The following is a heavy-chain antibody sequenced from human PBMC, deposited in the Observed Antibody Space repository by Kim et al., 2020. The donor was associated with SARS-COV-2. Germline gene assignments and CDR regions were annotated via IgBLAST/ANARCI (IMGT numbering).Heavy chain of an antibody. Sequence: DGTIKFYVNSVKGRCTGSRDHARKSVYLPMNSLGAEDTAVYYCARGRGLDSWGQGTLVTVSS. J-gene: IGHJ4*02. CDR2: DGTIK. V-gene: IGHV3-7*01. CDR3: ARGRGLDS.